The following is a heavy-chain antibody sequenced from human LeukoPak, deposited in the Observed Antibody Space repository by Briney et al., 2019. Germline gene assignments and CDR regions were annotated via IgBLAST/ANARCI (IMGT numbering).Heavy chain of an antibody. D-gene: IGHD6-13*01. Sequence: SETLSLTCAVPGSSISSTYYWGWIRQPPGKGLEWIGSFYNSGSAYYNPSLRSRVTISVDTSKNQFSLRLRSVTAADTAVYYCARNNTRTVSRGSSRRRANAFDIWGQGTMVTVSS. V-gene: IGHV4-38-2*01. CDR1: GSSISSTYY. J-gene: IGHJ3*02. CDR2: FYNSGSA. CDR3: ARNNTRTVSRGSSRRRANAFDI.